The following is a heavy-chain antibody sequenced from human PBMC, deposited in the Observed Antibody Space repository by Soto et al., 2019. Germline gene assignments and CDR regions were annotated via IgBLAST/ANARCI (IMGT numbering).Heavy chain of an antibody. CDR2: ISRDGGTK. V-gene: IGHV3-30*03. CDR1: GFTVNTYG. D-gene: IGHD2-8*02. Sequence: QVQLVESGGGVVQPGRSLRLSCAVSGFTVNTYGMHWVRQAPGKGLEWVAVISRDGGTKFYADSVKGRFTISRVNSRNTLFLEMNSLRGHDMAVYYCTGEVASGYWGQGTLVTISS. J-gene: IGHJ4*02. CDR3: TGEVASGY.